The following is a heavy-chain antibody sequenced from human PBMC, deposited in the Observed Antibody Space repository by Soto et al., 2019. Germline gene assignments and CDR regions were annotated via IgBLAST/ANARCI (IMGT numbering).Heavy chain of an antibody. D-gene: IGHD2-2*01. CDR2: INPSGGST. CDR3: ARDREPAAIIYWFDP. Sequence: GASVKVSCKASGYTFTSYYMHWVRQAPGQGLEWMGIINPSGGSTSYAQKFQGRVTMTRDTSTSTVYMELSSLRSEDTAVYYCARDREPAAIIYWFDPWGQGTLVTVSS. J-gene: IGHJ5*02. CDR1: GYTFTSYY. V-gene: IGHV1-46*01.